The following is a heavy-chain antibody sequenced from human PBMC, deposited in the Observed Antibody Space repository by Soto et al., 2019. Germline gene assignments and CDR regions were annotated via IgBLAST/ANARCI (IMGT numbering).Heavy chain of an antibody. D-gene: IGHD6-13*01. Sequence: QITLKESGPTLVKPTQTLTLTCTFSGFSLSTSGVGVGWIRQPPGAALEWLALIYWDDAERYSPSLKSRLTITKDTSKNQVFLTMTNMDPVDTATYYCAHSLTAAGTVDYWGQGTLVTVSS. CDR1: GFSLSTSGVG. CDR3: AHSLTAAGTVDY. CDR2: IYWDDAE. V-gene: IGHV2-5*02. J-gene: IGHJ4*01.